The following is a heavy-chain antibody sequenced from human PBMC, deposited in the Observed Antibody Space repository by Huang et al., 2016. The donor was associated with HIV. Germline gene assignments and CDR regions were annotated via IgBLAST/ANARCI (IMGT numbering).Heavy chain of an antibody. J-gene: IGHJ2*01. CDR1: GGSFTNYY. CDR3: VRGPRYVSADWYARLRNYWFFDL. D-gene: IGHD3-9*01. Sequence: QQQLQQWGAGLLKPSETLSLTCAVYGGSFTNYYWGWIRQPPGKGLEWIGEIINGESTQYSPSLKSRVTISLDTSKNQVSLKLTSVSAADTAVYYCVRGPRYVSADWYARLRNYWFFDLWGRGSLVSVSS. V-gene: IGHV4-34*12. CDR2: IINGEST.